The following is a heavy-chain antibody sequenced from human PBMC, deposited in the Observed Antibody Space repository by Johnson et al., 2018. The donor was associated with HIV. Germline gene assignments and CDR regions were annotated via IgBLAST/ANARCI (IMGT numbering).Heavy chain of an antibody. Sequence: EMQLVESGGGLVQPGGSLRLSCAASGFTFRNHDMHWVRQATGKGLEWVSAIGPTGDTYYPGSVKGRFTISRENAKNSLYLQMNSLRAGDTAVYYCARGLIAVAGFDAFDIWGQGTMVTVSS. CDR2: IGPTGDT. V-gene: IGHV3-13*01. CDR3: ARGLIAVAGFDAFDI. D-gene: IGHD6-19*01. CDR1: GFTFRNHD. J-gene: IGHJ3*02.